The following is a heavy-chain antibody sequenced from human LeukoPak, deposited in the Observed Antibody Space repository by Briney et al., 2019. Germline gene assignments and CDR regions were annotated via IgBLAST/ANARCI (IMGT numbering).Heavy chain of an antibody. CDR2: IYHSGST. CDR1: GGSISSYY. V-gene: IGHV4-4*02. J-gene: IGHJ4*02. D-gene: IGHD3-16*01. Sequence: KPSETLSLTCTVSGGSISSYYWSWVRQPPGKGLEWIGEIYHSGSTNYNPSLKSRVTISVDKSKNQFSLKLSSVTAADTAVYYCARGPWGNAYWGQGTLVTVSS. CDR3: ARGPWGNAY.